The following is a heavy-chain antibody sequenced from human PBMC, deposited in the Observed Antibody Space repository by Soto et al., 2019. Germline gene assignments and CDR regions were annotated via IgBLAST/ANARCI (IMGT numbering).Heavy chain of an antibody. V-gene: IGHV3-33*01. CDR3: ATGRIVVPPFDS. CDR2: IWPDGSKE. D-gene: IGHD2-15*01. CDR1: GFTFSSYG. Sequence: QVRLAESGGSVVQPGRSRRLSCTTSGFTFSSYGMHWVRQAPGKGLEWVAVIWPDGSKEFYADSVKGRFSISRDNSKKTLYLQMNSLKVEDTAVYYCATGRIVVPPFDSRGRGTLVTVSP. J-gene: IGHJ5*01.